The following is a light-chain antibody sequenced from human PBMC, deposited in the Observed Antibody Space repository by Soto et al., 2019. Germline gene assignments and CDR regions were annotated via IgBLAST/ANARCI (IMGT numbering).Light chain of an antibody. J-gene: IGKJ2*01. CDR3: QQYNSCPYT. Sequence: EIVMTQSPSTLSVSAGERVTLSCRASQSVSRNLAWYQQKPGQAPRLLIYAASTWDTGIPSRFSGSGSGTEFTLTISSLQSEDFAIYYCQQYNSCPYTFGQGTKLEIK. CDR1: QSVSRN. CDR2: AAS. V-gene: IGKV3-15*01.